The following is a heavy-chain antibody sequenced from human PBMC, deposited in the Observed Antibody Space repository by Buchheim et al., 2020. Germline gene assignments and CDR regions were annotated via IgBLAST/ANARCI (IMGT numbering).Heavy chain of an antibody. CDR3: ARGIYCSGGSCYPDFDY. V-gene: IGHV4-31*03. CDR2: IYYSGST. D-gene: IGHD2-15*01. Sequence: QVQLQESGPGLVKPSQTLSLTCTVSGGSISSGGYYWSWIRQHPGKGLEWIGYIYYSGSTSYNPSLKSRVTISVDTSKDQFSLKLSSVTAADTAVYYCARGIYCSGGSCYPDFDYWGQGTL. CDR1: GGSISSGGYY. J-gene: IGHJ4*02.